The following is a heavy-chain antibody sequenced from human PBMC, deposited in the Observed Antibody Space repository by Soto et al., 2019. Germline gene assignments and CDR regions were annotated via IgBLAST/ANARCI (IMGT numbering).Heavy chain of an antibody. CDR1: GFNFNTFS. Sequence: GGSLRLSCAASGFNFNTFSMTWVRQAPGKGLEWVSYISGGSATIYYADSVKGRFTISRANARNELFLQLNSLRAEDTAVYYCARYNYNGPYYYYMDVWGKGTTVTVSS. V-gene: IGHV3-48*01. J-gene: IGHJ6*03. CDR3: ARYNYNGPYYYYMDV. CDR2: ISGGSATI. D-gene: IGHD1-20*01.